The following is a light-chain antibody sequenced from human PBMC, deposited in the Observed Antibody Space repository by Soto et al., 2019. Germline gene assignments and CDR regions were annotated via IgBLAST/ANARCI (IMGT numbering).Light chain of an antibody. J-gene: IGKJ4*01. CDR1: QSVSSY. V-gene: IGKV3-11*01. CDR2: DAS. Sequence: EIVLTKSPATLSLSPGERATLSCRASQSVSSYLARYQQKPGQAPRLLIYDASNRATGIPARFSGSGSGTDFTHTISSLAPEVFAVYYCQQRSNSPLTFGGGTKVEIK. CDR3: QQRSNSPLT.